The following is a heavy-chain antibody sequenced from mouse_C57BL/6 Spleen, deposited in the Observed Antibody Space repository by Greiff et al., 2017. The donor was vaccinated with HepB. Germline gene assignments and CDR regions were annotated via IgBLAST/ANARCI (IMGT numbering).Heavy chain of an antibody. CDR1: GYTFTSYW. CDR3: ARRGYAYYYAMDY. D-gene: IGHD3-1*01. J-gene: IGHJ4*01. V-gene: IGHV1-64*01. CDR2: IHPNSGST. Sequence: QVQLQQPGAELVKPGASVKLSCKASGYTFTSYWMHWVKQRPGQGLEWIGMIHPNSGSTNYNEKFKSKATLTVDKSSSTAYMQLSSVTSEDSAVYYCARRGYAYYYAMDYWGQGTSVTVSS.